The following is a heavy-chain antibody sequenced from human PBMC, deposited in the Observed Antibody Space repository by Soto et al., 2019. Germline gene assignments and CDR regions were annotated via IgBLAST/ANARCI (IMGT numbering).Heavy chain of an antibody. V-gene: IGHV4-31*03. CDR1: GGSITSSGYY. CDR2: TSNSGST. Sequence: QVQLQESGPGLVKPSQTLSLTCTVSGGSITSSGYYWSWIRQHPGEGLEWIGFTSNSGSTSYNPSLNSRFTISVDPSSNQFSLNLNSGTPEDTAVYYCARGGGSTKVDYWGQGTLVTVSP. D-gene: IGHD2-2*01. CDR3: ARGGGSTKVDY. J-gene: IGHJ4*02.